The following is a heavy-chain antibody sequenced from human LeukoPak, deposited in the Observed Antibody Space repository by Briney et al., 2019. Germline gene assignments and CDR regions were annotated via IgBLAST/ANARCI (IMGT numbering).Heavy chain of an antibody. CDR3: ARGGTYYDYVWGSYRPRWFDP. Sequence: SETLSLTCTVSGGSISSYYWSWIRQPPGKGLEWIGEINHSGSTNYNPSLKSRVTISVDTSKNQFSLKLSSVTAADTAVYYCARGGTYYDYVWGSYRPRWFDPWGQGTLVTVSS. CDR1: GGSISSYY. CDR2: INHSGST. J-gene: IGHJ5*02. V-gene: IGHV4-34*01. D-gene: IGHD3-16*02.